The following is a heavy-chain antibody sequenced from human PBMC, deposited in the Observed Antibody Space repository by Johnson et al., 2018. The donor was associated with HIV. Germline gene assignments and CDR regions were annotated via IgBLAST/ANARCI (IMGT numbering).Heavy chain of an antibody. CDR1: GFTFSSYS. D-gene: IGHD6-13*01. V-gene: IGHV3-30*04. J-gene: IGHJ3*01. CDR3: AKVGSGSSSSS. Sequence: QEKLVESGGGVVQPGRSLRLSCAASGFTFSSYSMHWVRQAPGKGLEWVAVISYDGSNKYYADSVKGRFTISRDNSKNTLYLQMNRLRAEDTAVYYCAKVGSGSSSSSWGQGTMVTVSS. CDR2: ISYDGSNK.